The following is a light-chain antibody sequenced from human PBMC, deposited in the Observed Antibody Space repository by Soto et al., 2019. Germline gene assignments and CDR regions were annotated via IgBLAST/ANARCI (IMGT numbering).Light chain of an antibody. CDR2: GAS. J-gene: IGKJ4*01. CDR3: QHFNTFPSLT. Sequence: EIVMTQSPATLSVSPGERATLSCRASQSVSSNVVWYQQKPGQAPRLLIYGASTRATGNPDRFSGSGSGTEFTLTISSLQSEDFALYYWQHFNTFPSLTFGGGTKVEIK. V-gene: IGKV3-15*01. CDR1: QSVSSN.